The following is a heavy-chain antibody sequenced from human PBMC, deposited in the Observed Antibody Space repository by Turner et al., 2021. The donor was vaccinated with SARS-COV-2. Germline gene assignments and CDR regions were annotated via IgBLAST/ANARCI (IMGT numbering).Heavy chain of an antibody. V-gene: IGHV1-2*02. CDR2: INPNSGGT. Sequence: QVQLVQSGAEVKKPGASVKVSCKASGYTFTDYYMHGVRQAPGQGLAWMGWINPNSGGTNYAQKVQGRVTMPRDTSISTAYMELTRLRSDDTAVYYCATDSYGTLWVQGTLVTVSS. CDR3: ATDSYGTL. CDR1: GYTFTDYY. J-gene: IGHJ4*02. D-gene: IGHD5-18*01.